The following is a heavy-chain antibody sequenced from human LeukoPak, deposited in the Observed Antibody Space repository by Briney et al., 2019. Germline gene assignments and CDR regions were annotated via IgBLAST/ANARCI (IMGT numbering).Heavy chain of an antibody. CDR1: GYTFTGYY. J-gene: IGHJ6*02. CDR3: ARGDYVYGYYYYGMDV. D-gene: IGHD4-17*01. V-gene: IGHV1-2*02. CDR2: INPNSGGT. Sequence: ASVKVSCKASGYTFTGYYMHWVRQAPGQGLEWMGWINPNSGGTNYAQKFQGRVTMTRDTSISTAYMELSRLRSDDTAVYYCARGDYVYGYYYYGMDVWGQGTTVTVSS.